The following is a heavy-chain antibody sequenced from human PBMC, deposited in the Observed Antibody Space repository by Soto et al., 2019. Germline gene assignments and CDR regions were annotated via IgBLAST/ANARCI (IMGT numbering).Heavy chain of an antibody. CDR2: FDPEDCET. CDR3: ARDKVVAAAGWSVHYYYYGMDV. Sequence: ASVKVSCKVSGYTLTELSMHWVRQAPGKGLEWMGGFDPEDCETIYAQKFQGRVTMTEDTSTDTAYMELSSLRSEDTAVYYCARDKVVAAAGWSVHYYYYGMDVWGQGTTVTVSS. J-gene: IGHJ6*02. D-gene: IGHD6-13*01. V-gene: IGHV1-24*01. CDR1: GYTLTELS.